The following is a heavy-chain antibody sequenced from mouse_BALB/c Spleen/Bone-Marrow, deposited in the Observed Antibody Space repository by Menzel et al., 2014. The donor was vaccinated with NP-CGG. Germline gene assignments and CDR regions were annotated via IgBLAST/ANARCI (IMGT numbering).Heavy chain of an antibody. CDR3: ARSHFYGNYFDY. CDR2: VSTGSTIN. V-gene: IGHV5-17*02. J-gene: IGHJ2*01. D-gene: IGHD1-1*02. Sequence: EVQLVESGGGLVQPGGSRKLSCAASGFTFSNFGMHWFRQSPEKGLEWVAFVSTGSTINYYADTVKGRFTISRDNPENTLFLQMTSLRSEDTAIYYCARSHFYGNYFDYWGQGTTLTVSS. CDR1: GFTFSNFG.